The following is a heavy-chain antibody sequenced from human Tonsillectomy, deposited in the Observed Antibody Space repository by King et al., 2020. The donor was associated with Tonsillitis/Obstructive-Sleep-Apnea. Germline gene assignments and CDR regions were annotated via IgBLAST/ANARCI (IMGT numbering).Heavy chain of an antibody. CDR2: INHSGST. CDR3: ARGDPLNYRYDDY. CDR1: GGSFSGYY. J-gene: IGHJ4*02. Sequence: VQLQQWGAGLLKPSETLSLTCAVYGGSFSGYYWSWIRQPPGKGLEWIGEINHSGSTNYNPSLKSRVTISVDTSKNQFSLKLNSVTAADTAVYYCARGDPLNYRYDDYWGQGSLVTVSS. D-gene: IGHD5-12*01. V-gene: IGHV4-34*01.